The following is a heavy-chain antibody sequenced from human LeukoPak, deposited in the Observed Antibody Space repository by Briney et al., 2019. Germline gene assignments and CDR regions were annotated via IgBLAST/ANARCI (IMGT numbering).Heavy chain of an antibody. CDR3: ARDCSGGSCYFSLWRYFDL. J-gene: IGHJ2*01. V-gene: IGHV3-21*01. CDR2: ISSSSSYI. D-gene: IGHD2-15*01. CDR1: GFTFSSYS. Sequence: PGGSLRLSCAASGFTFSSYSMNWVRQAPGKGLEWVSSISSSSSYIYYADSVKDRFTISRDNAKNSLYLQMNSLRAEDTAVYYCARDCSGGSCYFSLWRYFDLWGRGTLVTVSS.